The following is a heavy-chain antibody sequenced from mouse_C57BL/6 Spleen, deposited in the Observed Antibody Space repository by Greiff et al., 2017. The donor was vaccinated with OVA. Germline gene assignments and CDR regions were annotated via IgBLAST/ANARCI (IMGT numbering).Heavy chain of an antibody. CDR2: IDPSDSYT. CDR3: ASAVPDYYGRSSGYFEV. J-gene: IGHJ1*03. V-gene: IGHV1-59*01. D-gene: IGHD1-1*01. CDR1: GYTFTSYW. Sequence: QVQLQQPGAELVRPGTSVKLSCKASGYTFTSYWMHWVKQRPGHGLEWIGVIDPSDSYTNYNQKFKGKATLTVDTSSSTAYMQLSSLTSEDSAGYYCASAVPDYYGRSSGYFEVWGTGTTVTVSS.